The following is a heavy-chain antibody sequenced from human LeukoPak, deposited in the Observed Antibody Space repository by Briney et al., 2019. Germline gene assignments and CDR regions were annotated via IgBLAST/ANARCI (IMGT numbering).Heavy chain of an antibody. CDR1: GFTFSSYE. Sequence: PGGPLRLSCAASGFTFSSYEMNWVRQAPGKGLEWVSYISSSAATTYYADSVKGRFTISRDNAKNSLYLQMNSLRAEDTAVYYCARQQLQLWYDWGQGTLVTVSS. J-gene: IGHJ4*02. CDR2: ISSSAATT. D-gene: IGHD5-18*01. V-gene: IGHV3-48*03. CDR3: ARQQLQLWYD.